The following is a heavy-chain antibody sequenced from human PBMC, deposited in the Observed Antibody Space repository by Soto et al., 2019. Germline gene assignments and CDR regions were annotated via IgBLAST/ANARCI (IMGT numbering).Heavy chain of an antibody. Sequence: QVQLQESGPGLVKPSQTLSLTCTVSGGSISSGGYYWSWIRQHPGKGLEWIGYIYYSGSTYYNPSLKSRVTISVDTSKNQFFLKLSSVTAADTAVYYCAREEQQLASNWFDPWGQGTLVTVSS. D-gene: IGHD6-13*01. V-gene: IGHV4-31*03. CDR2: IYYSGST. J-gene: IGHJ5*02. CDR3: AREEQQLASNWFDP. CDR1: GGSISSGGYY.